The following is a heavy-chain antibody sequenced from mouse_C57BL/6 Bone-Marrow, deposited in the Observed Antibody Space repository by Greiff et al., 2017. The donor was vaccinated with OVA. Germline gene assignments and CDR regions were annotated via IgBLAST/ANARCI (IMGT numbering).Heavy chain of an antibody. CDR2: IDPETGGT. CDR3: TRGYSYYYAMEY. Sequence: QVQLQQSGAELVRPGASVTLSCKASGYTFTDYEMHWVKQTPVHGLEWIGAIDPETGGTAYNQKFKGKAILTADKSSSTAYMELRSLTSEDSAVYYCTRGYSYYYAMEYWGQGNSVTVSS. V-gene: IGHV1-15*01. J-gene: IGHJ4*01. D-gene: IGHD2-12*01. CDR1: GYTFTDYE.